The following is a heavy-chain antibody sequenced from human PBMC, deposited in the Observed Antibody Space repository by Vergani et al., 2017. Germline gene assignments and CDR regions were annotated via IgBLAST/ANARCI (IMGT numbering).Heavy chain of an antibody. Sequence: EVQLVESGGGLVQPGGSLRLSCAASGFTVSSNYMSWVRQAPGKGLEWVSVIYSGGSTYYADSVKGRFTISRDNSKNTLYLQMNSLRAEDTAVYYCARDGTTGTTGTFDYWGQGTLVTVSS. V-gene: IGHV3-66*01. CDR2: IYSGGST. D-gene: IGHD1-1*01. CDR1: GFTVSSNY. J-gene: IGHJ4*02. CDR3: ARDGTTGTTGTFDY.